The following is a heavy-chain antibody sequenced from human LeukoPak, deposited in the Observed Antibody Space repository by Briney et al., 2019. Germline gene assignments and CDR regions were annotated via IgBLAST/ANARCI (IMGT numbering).Heavy chain of an antibody. Sequence: SDTLSLTCAVSGGYTSSSSCYWGWIRQPPGKGLEWIGSIYYSGSTYYNPSLKSRVTISVDTSKNQFSLKLSSVTAADTAVYYCASPLYYYDSSGYYYGGGFDYWGQGTLVTVSS. D-gene: IGHD3-22*01. CDR2: IYYSGST. CDR1: GGYTSSSSCY. V-gene: IGHV4-39*01. J-gene: IGHJ4*02. CDR3: ASPLYYYDSSGYYYGGGFDY.